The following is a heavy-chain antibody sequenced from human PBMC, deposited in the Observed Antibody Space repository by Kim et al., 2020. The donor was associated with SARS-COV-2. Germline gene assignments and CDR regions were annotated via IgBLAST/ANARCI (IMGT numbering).Heavy chain of an antibody. D-gene: IGHD5-12*01. J-gene: IGHJ5*02. Sequence: DSVKGQVTISRDKSKNTLYLQRNSLRAEDTAVYYCAKDDGRWLPAGRFDPWGQGTLVTVSS. CDR3: AKDDGRWLPAGRFDP. V-gene: IGHV3-33*03.